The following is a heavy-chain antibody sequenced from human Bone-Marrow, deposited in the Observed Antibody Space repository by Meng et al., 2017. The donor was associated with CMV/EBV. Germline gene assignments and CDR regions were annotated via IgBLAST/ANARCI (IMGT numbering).Heavy chain of an antibody. Sequence: GGSLRPSCAASGFTFSSYEMNWVRQAPGKGLEWVSYISSSGSTIYYADSVKGRFTITRDNAKNSLYLQMNSLSAEDTAVYYCARASTCYYYCMDVWGQGNTVNVAS. J-gene: IGHJ6*02. CDR1: GFTFSSYE. CDR2: ISSSGSTI. V-gene: IGHV3-48*03. CDR3: ARASTCYYYCMDV.